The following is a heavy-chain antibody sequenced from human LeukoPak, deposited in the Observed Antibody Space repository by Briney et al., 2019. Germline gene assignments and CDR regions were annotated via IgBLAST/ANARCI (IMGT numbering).Heavy chain of an antibody. J-gene: IGHJ4*02. Sequence: ASVKVSCKASGYTFTDYYMHWVRQAPGQGLEWMGWINLNSGGTNFAQRFQGRVTMTRDTSNSTAYMDLSRLISDDTAVYYCARDAGYCTGGSCWYFDHWGQGTLVTVS. CDR2: INLNSGGT. V-gene: IGHV1-2*02. D-gene: IGHD2-15*01. CDR1: GYTFTDYY. CDR3: ARDAGYCTGGSCWYFDH.